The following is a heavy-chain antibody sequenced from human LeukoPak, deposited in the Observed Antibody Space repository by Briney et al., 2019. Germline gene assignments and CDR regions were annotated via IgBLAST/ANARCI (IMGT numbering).Heavy chain of an antibody. D-gene: IGHD3-22*01. CDR2: IYSGGST. V-gene: IGHV3-53*01. J-gene: IGHJ5*02. Sequence: GGSLRLSCAASGFTFSSYSMNWVRQAPGKGLEWVSVIYSGGSTYYADSVKGRFTISRDNSKNTLYLQMNSLRAEDTAVYYCARVWDYYDSSGYLFDPWGQGTLVTVSS. CDR1: GFTFSSYS. CDR3: ARVWDYYDSSGYLFDP.